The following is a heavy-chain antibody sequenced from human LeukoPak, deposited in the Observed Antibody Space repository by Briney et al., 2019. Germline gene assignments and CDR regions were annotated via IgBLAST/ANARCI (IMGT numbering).Heavy chain of an antibody. V-gene: IGHV4-31*03. CDR1: GGSISSGGYY. CDR3: ARRRGYGSGSYYNIALDI. J-gene: IGHJ3*02. CDR2: ISYSGNT. Sequence: TPSETLSLTCTVSGGSISSGGYYWTWIRQHPGKGLKWIGYISYSGNTDYNPSLKSRVTISVDTSKNHFSLKLSSVTAADTAVYYCARRRGYGSGSYYNIALDIWGQGTMVTVSS. D-gene: IGHD3-10*01.